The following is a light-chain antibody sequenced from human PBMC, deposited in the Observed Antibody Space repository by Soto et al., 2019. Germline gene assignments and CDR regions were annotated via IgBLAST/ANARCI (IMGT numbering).Light chain of an antibody. CDR1: QSINID. CDR2: GAS. J-gene: IGKJ2*01. Sequence: IQMTQSPSSLSASVGDRVTVTCRASQSINIDLNWYQQKPGKAPTLLIYGASSLQSGVPSRFSGGGSRTDFTLTISSLQPEDFATYYFQQSYRSPYTFGQGNKLEIK. V-gene: IGKV1-39*01. CDR3: QQSYRSPYT.